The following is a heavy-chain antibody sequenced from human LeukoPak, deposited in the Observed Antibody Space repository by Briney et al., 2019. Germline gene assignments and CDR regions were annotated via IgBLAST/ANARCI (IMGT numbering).Heavy chain of an antibody. V-gene: IGHV3-30*18. CDR2: ISYDGSNK. J-gene: IGHJ4*02. D-gene: IGHD1-26*01. CDR1: GFTFSSYG. CDR3: AKEYSGSYYALDY. Sequence: GRSLRLSCAASGFTFSSYGMHWVRQAPGKGLEWVAVISYDGSNKYYADSVKGRFTISRDNSKNTLYLQMNSLRAEDTAVYYCAKEYSGSYYALDYWGQGTLATVSS.